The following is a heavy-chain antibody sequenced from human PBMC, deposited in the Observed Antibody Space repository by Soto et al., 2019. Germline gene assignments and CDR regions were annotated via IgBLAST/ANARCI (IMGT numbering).Heavy chain of an antibody. V-gene: IGHV4-34*01. CDR1: GGSFSGYY. D-gene: IGHD3-9*01. J-gene: IGHJ5*02. CDR3: ARGWLGLGWFDP. Sequence: NPSETLSLTCAVYGGSFSGYYWSWIRQPPGKGLEWIGEINHSGSTNYNPSLKSRVTISVDTSKNQFALKLSSVTAADTAVYYCARGWLGLGWFDPWGQGTLVTLL. CDR2: INHSGST.